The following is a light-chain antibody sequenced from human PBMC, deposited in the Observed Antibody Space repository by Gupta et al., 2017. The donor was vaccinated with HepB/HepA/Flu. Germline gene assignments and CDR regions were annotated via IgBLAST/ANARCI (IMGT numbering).Light chain of an antibody. CDR1: SSDVGAYNY. Sequence: HSALTPPASVSGSPRPSITMSCTGTSSDVGAYNYVSWYQQHPGKAPKLMIHDVSNRPSGVPNRFSGSKTGNTASLTISGLQAEDEADYYCSSYTSSSTLVIFGGGIKLTVL. J-gene: IGLJ2*01. V-gene: IGLV2-14*01. CDR2: DVS. CDR3: SSYTSSSTLVI.